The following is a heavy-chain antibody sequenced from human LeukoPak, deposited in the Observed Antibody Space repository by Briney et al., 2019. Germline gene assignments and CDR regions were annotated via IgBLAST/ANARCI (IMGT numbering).Heavy chain of an antibody. J-gene: IGHJ4*02. Sequence: ASVKVSCKASGYTFTSYGISWVRQAPGQGLEWMVWINTNTGNPTYAEGFTGRFVFSLDTSLSTAYLQISSLKAEDTAVYYCARETYYYASSGYYFDYWGQGTLVTVSS. V-gene: IGHV7-4-1*02. CDR3: ARETYYYASSGYYFDY. CDR1: GYTFTSYG. CDR2: INTNTGNP. D-gene: IGHD3-22*01.